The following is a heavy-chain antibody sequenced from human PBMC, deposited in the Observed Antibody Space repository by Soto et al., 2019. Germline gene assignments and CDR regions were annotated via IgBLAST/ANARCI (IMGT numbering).Heavy chain of an antibody. D-gene: IGHD3-22*01. CDR1: GGSFSGYY. CDR2: INHSGST. Sequence: SETLSLTCAVYGGSFSGYYWSWIRQPPGKGLEWIGEINHSGSTNYNPSLKSRVTISVDTSKNQFSLKLSSVTAADTAVYYCARGPTKGRGIVVVMSDYWGQGTLVTVSS. J-gene: IGHJ4*02. CDR3: ARGPTKGRGIVVVMSDY. V-gene: IGHV4-34*01.